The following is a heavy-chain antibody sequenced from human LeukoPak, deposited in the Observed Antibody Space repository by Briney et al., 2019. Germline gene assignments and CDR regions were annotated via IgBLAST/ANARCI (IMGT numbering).Heavy chain of an antibody. J-gene: IGHJ4*02. CDR3: TTEDRSSGWYFLSESVDY. V-gene: IGHV3-15*01. D-gene: IGHD6-19*01. Sequence: TPSGTLRLSCAASGFTFSKVWLSWVRQAPGKGLEWVGRIKTKGDGGTTDYAVAVKGRFTILRDDSTNTLYLEVNSLKTEDTDVYYCTTEDRSSGWYFLSESVDYWGQGTLVTVSS. CDR1: GFTFSKVW. CDR2: IKTKGDGGTT.